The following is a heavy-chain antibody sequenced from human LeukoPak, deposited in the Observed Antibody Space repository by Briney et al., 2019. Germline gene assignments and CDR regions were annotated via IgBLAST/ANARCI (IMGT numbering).Heavy chain of an antibody. Sequence: PGGSLRLSCAASGFTFSSYEMNWVRQAPGKGLEWISYISNSGSTIYSADSVKGRFAISRDNAKNSLYLQMNSLRAEDTAVYYCASRNSKWLVNYFDYWGQGTLVTVSS. J-gene: IGHJ4*02. CDR1: GFTFSSYE. D-gene: IGHD6-19*01. CDR2: ISNSGSTI. V-gene: IGHV3-48*03. CDR3: ASRNSKWLVNYFDY.